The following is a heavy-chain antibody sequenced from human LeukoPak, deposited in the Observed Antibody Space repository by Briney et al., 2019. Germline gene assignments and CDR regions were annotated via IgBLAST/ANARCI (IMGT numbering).Heavy chain of an antibody. V-gene: IGHV4-34*01. CDR2: INHSGST. J-gene: IGHJ6*02. CDR1: GGSFSGYY. D-gene: IGHD1-26*01. CDR3: ARGRSNYYGMDV. Sequence: KTSETLSLTCAVYGGSFSGYYWSWIRQPPGKGLEWIGEINHSGSTNYNPSLKSRVTISVDTSKNQFSLKLSSVTAADTAVYYCARGRSNYYGMDVWGQGTTVTASS.